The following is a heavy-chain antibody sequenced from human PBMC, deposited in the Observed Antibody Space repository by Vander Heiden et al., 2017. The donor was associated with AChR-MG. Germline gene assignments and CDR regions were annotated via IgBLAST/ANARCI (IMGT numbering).Heavy chain of an antibody. D-gene: IGHD4-17*01. Sequence: EVQLVQSGGGLVQPGGSLRLSCVASGFSFSNYGMSWVRQGPGKGLEWVSSIWGGGGRTQYADSVMGRFTISRDNSKNTLFLQMNSLRAEDTAVYYCGRDPNGDYIGTFDMWGRGTKVNVSS. J-gene: IGHJ3*02. CDR1: GFSFSNYG. V-gene: IGHV3-23*04. CDR3: GRDPNGDYIGTFDM. CDR2: IWGGGGRT.